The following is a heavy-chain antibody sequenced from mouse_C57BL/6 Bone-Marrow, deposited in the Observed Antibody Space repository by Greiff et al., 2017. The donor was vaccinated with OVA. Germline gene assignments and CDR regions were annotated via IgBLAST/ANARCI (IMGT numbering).Heavy chain of an antibody. Sequence: EVKLMESGPGVVKPSQSLSLTCTVTGYSITSGYDWHWIRHFPGNKLEWMGYISYSGSTNYNPSLKSRISITHDTSKNHFFLKLNSVTTEDTATYYCARGNYGGWDYWGQGTTLTVSS. V-gene: IGHV3-1*01. CDR3: ARGNYGGWDY. J-gene: IGHJ2*01. CDR1: GYSITSGYD. D-gene: IGHD1-1*01. CDR2: ISYSGST.